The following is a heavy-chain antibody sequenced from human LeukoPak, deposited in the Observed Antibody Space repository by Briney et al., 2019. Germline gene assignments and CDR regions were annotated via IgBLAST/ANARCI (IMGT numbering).Heavy chain of an antibody. CDR1: EFSFPNYW. CDR2: IYPADSDT. V-gene: IGHV5-51*01. Sequence: GESLKISCQGSEFSFPNYWIGWVRQMPGKGLEWMGIIYPADSDTRYSSSFLGHVTISADKSVSTAYLQWSGLRASDTAMYYCARQQDFDWLSDDYWGQGTLVTVSS. J-gene: IGHJ4*02. CDR3: ARQQDFDWLSDDY. D-gene: IGHD3-9*01.